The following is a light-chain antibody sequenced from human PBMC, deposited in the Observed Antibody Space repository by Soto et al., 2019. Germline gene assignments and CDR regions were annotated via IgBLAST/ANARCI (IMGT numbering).Light chain of an antibody. CDR3: NSYTSSGTVV. Sequence: QSALTQPASVSGWPGQSITIYCTGNSSDVGGSIYVSWYQLSPGKAPKLLIYDVDRPSGVSNRFSGSKSGNTASLTISGLQAEDEADYYCNSYTSSGTVVFGGGAKLTVL. CDR2: DV. V-gene: IGLV2-14*01. CDR1: SSDVGGSIY. J-gene: IGLJ3*02.